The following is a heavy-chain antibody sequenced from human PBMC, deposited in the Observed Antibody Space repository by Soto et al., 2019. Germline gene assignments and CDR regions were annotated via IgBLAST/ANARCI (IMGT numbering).Heavy chain of an antibody. CDR1: GFMFSAYA. Sequence: GGSLRLSCAASGFMFSAYAMLWVRQAPGKGLEWVAAISYDGTNKYYADSVKGRFTISRDNSKNTLFLQMNSLRAEDTAVYYCARDPSPYTSGWYGVDFWGHGTLVTVSS. J-gene: IGHJ4*01. CDR3: ARDPSPYTSGWYGVDF. D-gene: IGHD6-19*01. CDR2: ISYDGTNK. V-gene: IGHV3-30*04.